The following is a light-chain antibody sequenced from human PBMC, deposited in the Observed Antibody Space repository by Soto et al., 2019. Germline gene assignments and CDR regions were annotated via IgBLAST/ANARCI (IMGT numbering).Light chain of an antibody. Sequence: DIQMTQSPSTLSASVGDRVTITCRASQSISTWLAWYQQKPGKAPRVLIHKASSLESGVPSRFSGSGSGTEFTLTISSLQPDDFATYYYLQYNGYSRTFGQGTKVEIK. V-gene: IGKV1-5*03. CDR1: QSISTW. CDR2: KAS. J-gene: IGKJ1*01. CDR3: LQYNGYSRT.